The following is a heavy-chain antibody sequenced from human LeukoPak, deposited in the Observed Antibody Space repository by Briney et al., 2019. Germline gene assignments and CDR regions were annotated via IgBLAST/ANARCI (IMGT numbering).Heavy chain of an antibody. CDR3: ARQGGYNDKDL. CDR2: IYYSGST. V-gene: IGHV4-59*08. J-gene: IGHJ6*02. CDR1: GGSIRSYY. Sequence: ASETLSLTCTVSGGSIRSYYWSWIRQPPGKGLEWIAYIYYSGSTNYNPSLKNGGSISIRTYKKHFFLPRISIIPADTTVSYYARQGGYNDKDLWGPGTTVIVSS. D-gene: IGHD2-15*01.